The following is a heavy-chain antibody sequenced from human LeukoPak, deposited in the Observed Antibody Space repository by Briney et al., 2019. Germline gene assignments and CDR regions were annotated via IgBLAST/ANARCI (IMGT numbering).Heavy chain of an antibody. Sequence: SVKVSCKASGGTFSSYAISWVRQAPGQGLEWMGGIIPIFGTANYAQKFQGRVTITADESTSTAYMELSSLRSEDTAVYYCAQSDDSSGYYYGSFDYWGQGTLVTVSS. V-gene: IGHV1-69*13. D-gene: IGHD3-22*01. CDR3: AQSDDSSGYYYGSFDY. J-gene: IGHJ4*02. CDR1: GGTFSSYA. CDR2: IIPIFGTA.